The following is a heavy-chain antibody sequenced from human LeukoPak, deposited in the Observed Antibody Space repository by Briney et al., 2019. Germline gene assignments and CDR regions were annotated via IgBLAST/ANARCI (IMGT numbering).Heavy chain of an antibody. CDR3: AKSATVTTWSYYYYMDV. J-gene: IGHJ6*03. CDR2: IGAAGDT. Sequence: GGSLRLSCAASGFTFSSYDMHWVRQATGKGLEWVSAIGAAGDTYYPGSVKGRFTISRDNSKNTLYLQMNSLRAEDTAVYYCAKSATVTTWSYYYYMDVWGKGTTVTISS. V-gene: IGHV3-13*01. CDR1: GFTFSSYD. D-gene: IGHD4-17*01.